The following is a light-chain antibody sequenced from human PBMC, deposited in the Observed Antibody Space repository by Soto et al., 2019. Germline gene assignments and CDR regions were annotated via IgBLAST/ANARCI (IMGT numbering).Light chain of an antibody. CDR3: QQYNNWPLT. V-gene: IGKV3-15*01. J-gene: IGKJ1*01. Sequence: DIVMTQSPATLSVAPGERVTFSCRASQGVSRKLAWYQHKPGQAPRLLISGASTGATGIPARFSGSGSGTEFTLTISSLQSEDFAVYYCQQYNNWPLTFGQGTKVDIK. CDR2: GAS. CDR1: QGVSRK.